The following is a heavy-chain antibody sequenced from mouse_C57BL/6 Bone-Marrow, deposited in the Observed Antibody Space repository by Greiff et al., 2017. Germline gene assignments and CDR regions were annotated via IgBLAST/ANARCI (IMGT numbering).Heavy chain of an antibody. J-gene: IGHJ1*03. CDR1: GYTFTSYW. D-gene: IGHD2-1*01. Sequence: VQLQQPGAELVKPGASVKLSCKASGYTFTSYWMQWVKQRPGQGLEWIGEIDPSDSYTNYNQKFKGKATLTVDTSSSTAYMQLSSLTSEDSAVYDCASLLSYPYWYCDVWGTGTTVTVSS. CDR3: ASLLSYPYWYCDV. CDR2: IDPSDSYT. V-gene: IGHV1-50*01.